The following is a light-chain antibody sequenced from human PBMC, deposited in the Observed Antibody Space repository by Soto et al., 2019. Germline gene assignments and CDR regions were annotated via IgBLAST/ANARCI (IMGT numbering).Light chain of an antibody. Sequence: EIVLTQSPATLSLSPWERATLSCRASQSVSSSYLAWYQQKPGQAPRLLIYGASSRATGIPDRFSGSGSGTDFTLTISRLEPEDFAVYYCQQYGSSPPEITFGQGTRLEIK. V-gene: IGKV3-20*01. CDR3: QQYGSSPPEIT. J-gene: IGKJ5*01. CDR1: QSVSSSY. CDR2: GAS.